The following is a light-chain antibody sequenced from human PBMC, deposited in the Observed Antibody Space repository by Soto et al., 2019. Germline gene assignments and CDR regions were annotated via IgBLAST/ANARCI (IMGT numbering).Light chain of an antibody. CDR1: GDNIGSYDI. Sequence: QSALTQPASLSGSPGQSITLSCTGTGDNIGSYDIVSWYQHLPGEAPKLIIYEGTKRPSGISNRFSGSKAGYTASLSISGLQADDADDYFCCSYADRSTWVFGGGTTLTVL. V-gene: IGLV2-23*01. J-gene: IGLJ3*02. CDR3: CSYADRSTWV. CDR2: EGT.